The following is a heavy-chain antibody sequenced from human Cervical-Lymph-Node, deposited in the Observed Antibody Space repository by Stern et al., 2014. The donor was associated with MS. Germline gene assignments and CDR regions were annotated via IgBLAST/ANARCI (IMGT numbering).Heavy chain of an antibody. CDR1: GGSFSVYF. CDR2: INKSGSA. CDR3: ARGVRGTFWRGDYKANWFDP. Sequence: QVQLQQWGAGLLKPSETLSLTCGVSGGSFSVYFWSWIRQSPGKGLECIGDINKSGSASYNPSLQNRVTISIDTSKTQLYLRLSSVTAADTAVYYCARGVRGTFWRGDYKANWFDPWGQGTPVIVSS. D-gene: IGHD3-3*01. J-gene: IGHJ5*02. V-gene: IGHV4-34*01.